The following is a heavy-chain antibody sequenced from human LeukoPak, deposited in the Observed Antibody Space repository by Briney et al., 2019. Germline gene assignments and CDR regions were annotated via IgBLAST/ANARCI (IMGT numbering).Heavy chain of an antibody. J-gene: IGHJ4*02. V-gene: IGHV3-15*01. CDR3: TTDSYYGSGSYQYFDY. CDR2: IKSKTDGGTT. D-gene: IGHD3-10*01. Sequence: GGSLRLSVGASGFTVRSNYMGWGRQAPGKGLEWVGRIKSKTDGGTTDYAAPVKGRFTISRDDSKNTLYLQMNSLKTEDTAVYYCTTDSYYGSGSYQYFDYWGQGTLVTVSS. CDR1: GFTVRSNY.